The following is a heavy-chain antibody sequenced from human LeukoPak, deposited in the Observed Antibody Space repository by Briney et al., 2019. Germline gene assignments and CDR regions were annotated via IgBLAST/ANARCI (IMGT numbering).Heavy chain of an antibody. V-gene: IGHV3-9*01. CDR2: ISWNSGSI. CDR3: AKDMTATSSGWYGWFDP. CDR1: GFSLDDYA. D-gene: IGHD6-19*01. J-gene: IGHJ5*02. Sequence: GGSLRFSCAAYGFSLDDYAMHWVRQAPGKGLEWVSGISWNSGSIAYADSVKGRFTISRVNAKSSLYLQMNSLRAEDTALYYCAKDMTATSSGWYGWFDPWGQGTLVTVSS.